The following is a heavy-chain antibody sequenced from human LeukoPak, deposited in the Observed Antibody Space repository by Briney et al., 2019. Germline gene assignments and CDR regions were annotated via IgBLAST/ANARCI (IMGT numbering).Heavy chain of an antibody. D-gene: IGHD3-22*01. CDR3: AKRGVVIRVILVGFHKEAYYFDS. CDR2: ISGSGGRT. Sequence: GGSLRLSCAVSGITLSNYGMSWVRQAPGKGLEWVAGISGSGGRTNYADAVKGRFTISRDNARNTLFLQMNSLRVEDTAVYFCAKRGVVIRVILVGFHKEAYYFDSWGQGALVTVSS. V-gene: IGHV3-23*01. CDR1: GITLSNYG. J-gene: IGHJ4*02.